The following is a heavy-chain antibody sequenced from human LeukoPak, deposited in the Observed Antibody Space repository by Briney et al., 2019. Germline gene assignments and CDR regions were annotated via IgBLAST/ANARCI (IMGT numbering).Heavy chain of an antibody. J-gene: IGHJ4*02. Sequence: ASVNVSCKASGYSFTKYGINRIRQAPGQGPEWMGWISGYSGNTDFAQKFQGRLTMTTDTSTSTAFMELRSLRSDDTAIYYCSRTYSGSFRRVGEYDYWGQGTQVTVSS. CDR2: ISGYSGNT. CDR3: SRTYSGSFRRVGEYDY. CDR1: GYSFTKYG. V-gene: IGHV1-18*01. D-gene: IGHD3-10*01.